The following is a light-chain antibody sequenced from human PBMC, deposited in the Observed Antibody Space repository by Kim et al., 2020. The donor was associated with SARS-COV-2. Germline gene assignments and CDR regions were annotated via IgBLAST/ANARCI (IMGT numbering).Light chain of an antibody. CDR2: WAS. CDR3: QQDYSTTDI. J-gene: IGKJ4*01. V-gene: IGKV4-1*01. Sequence: DIVMTQSPDSLAVSLGERATINCKSSQSVLYSSNNKNYLAWYQQKPGQPPKLLIYWASTRESGVPDRFSGSGSGTDFTLTISSLQAEDVAVYDCQQDYSTTDIFGGRTKLEI. CDR1: QSVLYSSNNKNY.